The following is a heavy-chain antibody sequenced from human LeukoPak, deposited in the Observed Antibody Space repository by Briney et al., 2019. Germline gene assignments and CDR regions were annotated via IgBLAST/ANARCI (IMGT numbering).Heavy chain of an antibody. V-gene: IGHV1-2*06. CDR1: GYTFTGYY. CDR3: ARAARITIFGVGRYYFDY. D-gene: IGHD3-3*01. CDR2: INPNSGGT. J-gene: IGHJ4*02. Sequence: KVSCKASGYTFTGYYMHWVRQAPEQGLEWMGRINPNSGGTNYAQKFQGRVTMTRDTSISTAYMELSRLRSDDTAVYYCARAARITIFGVGRYYFDYWGQGTLVTVSS.